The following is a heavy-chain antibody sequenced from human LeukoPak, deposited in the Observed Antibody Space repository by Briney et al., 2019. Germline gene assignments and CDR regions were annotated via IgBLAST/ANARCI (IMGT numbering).Heavy chain of an antibody. V-gene: IGHV3-23*01. CDR2: ISGGGGIT. CDR3: AKYGVECSSTSCYPLYYMDV. CDR1: GFTFVSYA. Sequence: PGGSLRLSCAASGFTFVSYAMTSLRQAPGKGLEWVSSISGGGGITNYADSVKGRFTISRDNSKYTLFLQMNSLRAEDTSVYYCAKYGVECSSTSCYPLYYMDVWAKGTTVTVSS. J-gene: IGHJ6*03. D-gene: IGHD2-2*01.